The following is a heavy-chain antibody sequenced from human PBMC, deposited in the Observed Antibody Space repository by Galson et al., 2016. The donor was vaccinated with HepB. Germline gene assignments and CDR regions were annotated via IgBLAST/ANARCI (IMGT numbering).Heavy chain of an antibody. CDR3: ARLQGFASGSYHFDY. J-gene: IGHJ4*02. V-gene: IGHV4-59*11. Sequence: TLSLTCSISGDSINTHYWSWIRQPPGKGLEWIGYIFSSGNTNYNNTNYNPSLNSRISMSVDTSKSRFSLEVTSMMAADTAIYYCARLQGFASGSYHFDYWGQGILVTVSS. CDR2: IFSSGNTNYNNT. CDR1: GDSINTHY. D-gene: IGHD3-10*01.